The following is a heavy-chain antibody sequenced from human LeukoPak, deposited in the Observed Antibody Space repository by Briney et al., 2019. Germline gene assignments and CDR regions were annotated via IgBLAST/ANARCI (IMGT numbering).Heavy chain of an antibody. J-gene: IGHJ4*02. V-gene: IGHV3-21*01. CDR3: ARDLEYSSGWYGY. CDR1: GFTVSSNY. CDR2: ISSSSSYI. Sequence: GGSLRLSCAASGFTVSSNYMSWVRQAPGKGLEWVSSISSSSSYIYYADSVKGRFTISRDNAKNSLYLQMNSLRAEDTAVYYCARDLEYSSGWYGYWGQGTLVTVSS. D-gene: IGHD6-19*01.